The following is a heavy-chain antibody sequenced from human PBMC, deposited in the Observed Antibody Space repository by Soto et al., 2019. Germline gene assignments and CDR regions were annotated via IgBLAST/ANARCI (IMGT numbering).Heavy chain of an antibody. J-gene: IGHJ4*02. D-gene: IGHD2-15*01. CDR3: AKGTFPRLVRSVAAY. Sequence: GGSLRLSCAASGFTFSSYAMSWVRQAPGKGLEWVSAISGSGGSTYYADSVKGRFTISRDNSKNTLYLQMNSLRAEDTAVYYCAKGTFPRLVRSVAAYWGQGTLVTVSS. V-gene: IGHV3-23*01. CDR1: GFTFSSYA. CDR2: ISGSGGST.